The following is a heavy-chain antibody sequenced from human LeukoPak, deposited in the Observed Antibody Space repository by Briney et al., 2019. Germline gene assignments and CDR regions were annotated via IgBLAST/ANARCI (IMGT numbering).Heavy chain of an antibody. CDR1: GFIFGDYA. CDR3: ATLYRDYFDY. V-gene: IGHV3-7*05. D-gene: IGHD2-8*01. J-gene: IGHJ4*02. CDR2: IKEDGSEK. Sequence: PGGSLRLSYRGSGFIFGDYAMSWVRQAPGKGLEWVANIKEDGSEKYHVDSVKGRFTISRDNAKNSLYLQMNSLRAEDTAVYYCATLYRDYFDYWGQGTLVTVST.